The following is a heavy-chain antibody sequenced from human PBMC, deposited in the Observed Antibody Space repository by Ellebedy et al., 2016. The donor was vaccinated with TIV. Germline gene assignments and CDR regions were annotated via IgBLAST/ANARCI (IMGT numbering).Heavy chain of an antibody. D-gene: IGHD1-26*01. CDR3: ARDRRELLPGFYSYYGMDV. CDR2: ISSRGGTV. V-gene: IGHV3-48*04. CDR1: GFSFNGYT. Sequence: GGSLRLSCSASGFSFNGYTMNWLRQAPGRGLEWIAYISSRGGTVYYTDSVKGRFTISRDNAKNSLYLQMNSLRAEDTAVYYCARDRRELLPGFYSYYGMDVWGQGTTVTVSS. J-gene: IGHJ6*02.